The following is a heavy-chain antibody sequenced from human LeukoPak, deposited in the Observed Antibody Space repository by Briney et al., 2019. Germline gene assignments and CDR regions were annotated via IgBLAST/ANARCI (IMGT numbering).Heavy chain of an antibody. D-gene: IGHD6-19*01. CDR3: ARLMAVDDSYYSDYYMDV. J-gene: IGHJ6*03. Sequence: GESLKISCKGSGYSFTSYWIGWVRQMPGKGLEWMGTIYTGDSDTRYSPSFQSQGTISADKSISTAYLQWSSLKASDTAMYYCARLMAVDDSYYSDYYMDVWGKGTTVTVSS. CDR1: GYSFTSYW. V-gene: IGHV5-51*01. CDR2: IYTGDSDT.